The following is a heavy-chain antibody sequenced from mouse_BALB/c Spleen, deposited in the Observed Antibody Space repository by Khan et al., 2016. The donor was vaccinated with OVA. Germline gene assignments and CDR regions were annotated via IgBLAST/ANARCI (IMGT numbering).Heavy chain of an antibody. V-gene: IGHV14-3*02. Sequence: VQLQQSGAELVKPGASVKLSCSASGFNIKDTYIHWMKQRPEQGLEWIGRIDPPNDDSKYGPKFKDKATLTADTSSNTAHLQLSSLTSEDTAVYYCATLYRNPFAFWGQGTLVSVSA. CDR3: ATLYRNPFAF. J-gene: IGHJ3*01. D-gene: IGHD2-1*01. CDR1: GFNIKDTY. CDR2: IDPPNDDS.